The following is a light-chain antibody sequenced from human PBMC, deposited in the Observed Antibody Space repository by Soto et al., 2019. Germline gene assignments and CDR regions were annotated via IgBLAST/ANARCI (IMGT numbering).Light chain of an antibody. CDR3: QQYSDWPPGT. CDR2: DAS. V-gene: IGKV3-15*01. CDR1: QSISSK. J-gene: IGKJ2*01. Sequence: ETVMTQSPVTLSVSPGERATLSCRASQSISSKLAWYQQKPGQAPRLLIYDASTRATGIPARFSGSGSGTEFTLTISSLRSEDFAVYYCQQYSDWPPGTFGQGTKLEIK.